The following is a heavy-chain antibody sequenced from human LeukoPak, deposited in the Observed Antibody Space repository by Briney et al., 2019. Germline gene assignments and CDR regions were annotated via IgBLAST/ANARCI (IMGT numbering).Heavy chain of an antibody. CDR3: ARDASSGLCDY. CDR2: ISSSGSTI. CDR1: GFTFSSYE. D-gene: IGHD3-22*01. Sequence: GGSLRLSCAASGFTFSSYEMNWVRQAPGKGLEWVSYISSSGSTIYYADSVKGRFTISRDNAKNSLYLQMNSLRAEDTAVYYCARDASSGLCDYWGQGTLVTVSS. V-gene: IGHV3-48*03. J-gene: IGHJ4*02.